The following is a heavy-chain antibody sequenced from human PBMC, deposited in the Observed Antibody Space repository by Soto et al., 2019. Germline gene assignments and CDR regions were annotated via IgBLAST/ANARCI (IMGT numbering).Heavy chain of an antibody. CDR1: GGTFSSYA. D-gene: IGHD4-4*01. CDR3: AREATVTTLYYCYGMDV. CDR2: IIPIFGTA. V-gene: IGHV1-69*01. J-gene: IGHJ6*02. Sequence: QVQLVQSGAEVKKPGSSVKVSCKASGGTFSSYAISWVRQAPGQGLEWMGGIIPIFGTANYAQKFQGRVTITADESTSTDYMELSSLRSEDTAVYYCAREATVTTLYYCYGMDVWGQGTTVTVSS.